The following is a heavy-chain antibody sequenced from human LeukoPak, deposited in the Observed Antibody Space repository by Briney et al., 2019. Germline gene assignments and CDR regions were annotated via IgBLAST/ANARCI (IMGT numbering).Heavy chain of an antibody. Sequence: ASVKVSCRASGYTFSSYGIAWVRQAPGQGLEWMGWVSTFHPYTNYAQKFQGRVTMTTDTSTSTAYMELRSLRSDDTAVYYCAREDYDMDYWGQGTLVTVSS. J-gene: IGHJ4*02. CDR2: VSTFHPYT. CDR3: AREDYDMDY. D-gene: IGHD3-9*01. CDR1: GYTFSSYG. V-gene: IGHV1-18*01.